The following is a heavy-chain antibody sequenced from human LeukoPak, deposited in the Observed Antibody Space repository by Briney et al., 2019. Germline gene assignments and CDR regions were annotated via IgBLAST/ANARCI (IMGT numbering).Heavy chain of an antibody. D-gene: IGHD5-18*01. CDR3: ARELGYSYGSYGMDV. Sequence: GGSLRLSCAASGFTFNTYTMNWVRQAPGKGLEWVSYISGSSGIIDYADSVRGRFTISRDNAKNSLYLQMNSLRAEDTAVYYCARELGYSYGSYGMDVWGQGTTVTVSS. CDR2: ISGSSGII. CDR1: GFTFNTYT. V-gene: IGHV3-48*01. J-gene: IGHJ6*02.